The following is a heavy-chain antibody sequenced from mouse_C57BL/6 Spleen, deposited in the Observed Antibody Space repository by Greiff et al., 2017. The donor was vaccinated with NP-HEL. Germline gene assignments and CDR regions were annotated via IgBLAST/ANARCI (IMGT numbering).Heavy chain of an antibody. CDR2: IYPGDGDT. CDR1: GYAFSSSW. V-gene: IGHV1-82*01. CDR3: ARWVFLAHYFDY. J-gene: IGHJ2*01. Sequence: QVQLQQSGPELVKPGASVKISCKASGYAFSSSWMNWVKQRPGKGLEWIGRIYPGDGDTNYNGKFKGKATLTADKSSSTAYMQLSSLTSEDSAVYFCARWVFLAHYFDYWGQGTTLTVSS.